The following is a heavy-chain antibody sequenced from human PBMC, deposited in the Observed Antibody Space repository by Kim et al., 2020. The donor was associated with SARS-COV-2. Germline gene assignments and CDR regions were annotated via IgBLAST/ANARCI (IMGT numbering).Heavy chain of an antibody. Sequence: SETLSLTCTVSGGSISSGGYYWSWIRQHPGKGLEWIGYIYYSGSTYYNPSLKSRVTISVDTSKNQFSLKLSSVTAADTAVYYCARESGYSSSWYLGHWFDPWGQGTLVTVSS. V-gene: IGHV4-31*03. CDR3: ARESGYSSSWYLGHWFDP. D-gene: IGHD6-13*01. CDR2: IYYSGST. CDR1: GGSISSGGYY. J-gene: IGHJ5*02.